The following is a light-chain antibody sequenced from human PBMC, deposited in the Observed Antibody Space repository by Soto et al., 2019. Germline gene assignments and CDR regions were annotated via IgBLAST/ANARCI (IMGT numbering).Light chain of an antibody. V-gene: IGKV3-20*01. J-gene: IGKJ2*01. CDR1: GRIGNNY. CDR3: PQYATSPRT. Sequence: EIVLTQSPAALSLSPGEGATLSCRASGRIGNNYLAWYQQQKPGQAPRLLIFGAFNRATGIPDRFSASGSGTEFPLTISKSMPEDFAVYYCPQYATSPRTFGPGTKLEIK. CDR2: GAF.